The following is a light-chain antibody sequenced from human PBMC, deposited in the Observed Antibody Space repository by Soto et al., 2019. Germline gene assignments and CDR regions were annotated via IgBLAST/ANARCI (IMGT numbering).Light chain of an antibody. V-gene: IGLV2-14*01. J-gene: IGLJ2*01. CDR2: GVS. CDR3: SSYTYTTTPVL. Sequence: QSALTQPASVSGSPGQSITISCTGTSSDVGGYNYVSWYQQHPGKAPKLMIYGVSLRPSGVSNRFSGSKSGNTASLTISGLQAEDEADYYCSSYTYTTTPVLFGGGTKVTVL. CDR1: SSDVGGYNY.